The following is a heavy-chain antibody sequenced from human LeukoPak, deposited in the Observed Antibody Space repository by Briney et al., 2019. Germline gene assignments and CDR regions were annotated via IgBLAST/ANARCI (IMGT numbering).Heavy chain of an antibody. CDR3: TRGASLTYYYDSSDFYSFDS. J-gene: IGHJ4*02. Sequence: ASVKVSCKASGYTFTGYYMHWVRQAPGQGLEWMGWINPKSGGTNYAQTFQARVTMTRDKPISTVYMELRRLTSDDTAVYYCTRGASLTYYYDSSDFYSFDSWGQGSLVSVSS. V-gene: IGHV1-2*02. D-gene: IGHD3-22*01. CDR2: INPKSGGT. CDR1: GYTFTGYY.